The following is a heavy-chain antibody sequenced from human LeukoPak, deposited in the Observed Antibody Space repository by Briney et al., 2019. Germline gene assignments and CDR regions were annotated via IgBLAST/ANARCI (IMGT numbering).Heavy chain of an antibody. CDR1: GYTFNSYG. CDR3: ARRGLTNEDTYCNSTGCYIASGDWFDP. V-gene: IGHV1-18*01. Sequence: ASVKVSCKTSGYTFNSYGISWVRQAPGQGLAWMGWINPYNGNTNYAQNLQGRVTMTTDTSTSTAYMELRSLRSDDTAVYYCARRGLTNEDTYCNSTGCYIASGDWFDPWGQGTLVTVSS. J-gene: IGHJ5*02. D-gene: IGHD2-2*02. CDR2: INPYNGNT.